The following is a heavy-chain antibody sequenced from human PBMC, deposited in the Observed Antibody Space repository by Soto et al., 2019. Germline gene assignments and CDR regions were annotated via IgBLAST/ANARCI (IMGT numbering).Heavy chain of an antibody. J-gene: IGHJ5*02. CDR3: AREGIAARPEWFDP. V-gene: IGHV1-69*13. Sequence: RASVKVSCKASGGTFSSYAISWVRQAPGQGLEWMGGIIPIFGTANYAQKIQGRVTITADESTSTAYIELSSLRSEDTAVYYCAREGIAARPEWFDPWGQGTLVTVSS. D-gene: IGHD6-6*01. CDR1: GGTFSSYA. CDR2: IIPIFGTA.